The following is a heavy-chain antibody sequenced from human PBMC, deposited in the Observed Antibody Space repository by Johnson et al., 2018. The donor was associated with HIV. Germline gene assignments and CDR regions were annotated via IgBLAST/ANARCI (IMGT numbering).Heavy chain of an antibody. J-gene: IGHJ3*01. CDR2: INWNGGRT. CDR1: GFTFDDYG. V-gene: IGHV3-20*04. Sequence: VQLVESGGGVVRPGGSLRLSCAASGFTFDDYGMSWVRQAPGKGLEWISTINWNGGRTGYVDSLKGRFTISRDNAKNSLYLQMSSLRVEDTAVYYCASGHMWSAFWGQGTMVTVSS. D-gene: IGHD2-21*01. CDR3: ASGHMWSAF.